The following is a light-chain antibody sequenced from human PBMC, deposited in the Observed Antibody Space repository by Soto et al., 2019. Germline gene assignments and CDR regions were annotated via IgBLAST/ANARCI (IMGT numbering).Light chain of an antibody. Sequence: EIVLTHSPDTLSLSPWEIATLSCWASQSVSGNYLAWYQQKPGQAPRLIIYGASSGATGIPDRFSGSGSGTDFTLTISRLEPEDFAVYICQQYGTSPRTFGQGTRLEIK. V-gene: IGKV3-20*01. CDR2: GAS. J-gene: IGKJ5*01. CDR3: QQYGTSPRT. CDR1: QSVSGNY.